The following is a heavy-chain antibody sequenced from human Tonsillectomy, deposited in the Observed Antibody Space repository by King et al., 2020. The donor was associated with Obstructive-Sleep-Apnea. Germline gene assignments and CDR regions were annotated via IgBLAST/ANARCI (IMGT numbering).Heavy chain of an antibody. CDR1: GYSISSGNY. J-gene: IGHJ4*02. Sequence: VQLQESGPGLVKPSETLSLTCTVSGYSISSGNYWGWIRQPPGKGLQWIASIFHSGSTYYNPSLKSRVTISVDTSKNQFSLKLSSVTAADTAVYYCASDLRLGSFSEDYWGQGTLVTVSS. D-gene: IGHD5-12*01. CDR2: IFHSGST. CDR3: ASDLRLGSFSEDY. V-gene: IGHV4-38-2*02.